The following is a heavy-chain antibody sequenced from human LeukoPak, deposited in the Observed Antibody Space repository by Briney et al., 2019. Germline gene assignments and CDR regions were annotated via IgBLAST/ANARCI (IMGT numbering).Heavy chain of an antibody. CDR2: ISSSGSTI. CDR1: GFTFSSYG. V-gene: IGHV3-48*04. Sequence: GGSLRLSCAASGFTFSSYGMNWVRQAPGKGLEWVSYISSSGSTIYYADSVKGRFTISRDNARNSFYLQLNSLRAEDTALYYCATYIVGPTLDYWGQGALVTVSS. CDR3: ATYIVGPTLDY. D-gene: IGHD1-26*01. J-gene: IGHJ4*02.